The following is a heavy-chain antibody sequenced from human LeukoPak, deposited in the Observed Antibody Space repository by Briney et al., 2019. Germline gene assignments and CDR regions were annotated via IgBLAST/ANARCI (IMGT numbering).Heavy chain of an antibody. V-gene: IGHV4-4*07. CDR2: IYTSGST. D-gene: IGHD6-19*01. Sequence: SETLSLTCTVSGGSISSYYWSWIRQPAGKGLEWIGRIYTSGSTNYNPSLKSRVTISVDMSKNHFSLRLRSVTAADTAMYYCARGTLYRGWSYYLDFWGQGSQVTVSS. CDR3: ARGTLYRGWSYYLDF. CDR1: GGSISSYY. J-gene: IGHJ4*02.